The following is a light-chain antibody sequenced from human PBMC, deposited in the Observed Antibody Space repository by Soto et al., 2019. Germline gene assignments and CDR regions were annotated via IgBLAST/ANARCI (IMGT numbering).Light chain of an antibody. CDR1: QTIDIW. V-gene: IGKV1-5*03. Sequence: DIQMTQSPSTLSASVGDSVTITCRASQTIDIWLAWYQQKPGKAPKLLIHRASVLESGVPSRFSGSGSGTEFTLTITSLQTDDFATYYCQRYQRCSAVAFGPGTKVDIK. J-gene: IGKJ1*01. CDR2: RAS. CDR3: QRYQRCSAVA.